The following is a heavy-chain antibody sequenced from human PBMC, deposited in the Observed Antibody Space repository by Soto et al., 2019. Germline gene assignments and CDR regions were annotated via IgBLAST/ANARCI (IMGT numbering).Heavy chain of an antibody. Sequence: QVQLVQSGAEVKRPGASVNVSCKASGYTFTGYYIHWVRQAPGQGLEWMGWINPNSGGTNYPQMFQGRVTMTRDMSSSSVYMDLSRLSSDDTVIYYCARGQSHQLVGDFVYWGQGTLVTVSS. J-gene: IGHJ4*02. D-gene: IGHD3-10*01. CDR2: INPNSGGT. CDR1: GYTFTGYY. CDR3: ARGQSHQLVGDFVY. V-gene: IGHV1-2*02.